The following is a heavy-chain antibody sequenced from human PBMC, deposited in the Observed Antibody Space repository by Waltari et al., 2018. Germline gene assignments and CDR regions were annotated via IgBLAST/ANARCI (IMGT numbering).Heavy chain of an antibody. D-gene: IGHD2-2*01. J-gene: IGHJ1*01. V-gene: IGHV4-38-2*01. CDR2: IYHSGST. Sequence: QVQLQESGPGLVKPSETLSLTCAVSGYSISSGYYWGWIRQPPGKGLEWIGSIYHSGSTYYNPSLKSRVTISVDTSKNQFSLKLSSVTAADTAVYYCARSRYCSSASCQEKNAEYFQHWGQGTLVTVSS. CDR3: ARSRYCSSASCQEKNAEYFQH. CDR1: GYSISSGYY.